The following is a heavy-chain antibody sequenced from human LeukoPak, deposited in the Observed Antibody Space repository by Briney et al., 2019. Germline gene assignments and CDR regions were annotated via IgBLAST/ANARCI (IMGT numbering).Heavy chain of an antibody. CDR1: GGSFSGYY. CDR2: IHFNGNT. V-gene: IGHV4-4*07. J-gene: IGHJ4*02. CDR3: ARDRGGSSWYNYYDA. D-gene: IGHD6-13*01. Sequence: PSETLSLTCAVYGGSFSGYYWSWIRQPAGKGLEWTSRIHFNGNTDYNPSLKSRITTSIDTPRNQFSLKLSSVTAADTAVFYCARDRGGSSWYNYYDAWGQGILVTVSS.